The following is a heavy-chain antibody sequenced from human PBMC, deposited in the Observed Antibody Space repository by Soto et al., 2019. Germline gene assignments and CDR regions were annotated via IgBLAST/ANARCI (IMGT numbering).Heavy chain of an antibody. Sequence: QVQLVESGGGVVQPGRSLRLSCAASGFTFSNYAMHWVRQAPGKGLEWVAVISYAGDNKYYADSVKGRFTLSRDNSRNTLYVQMNSLTTEDTAMYYCARSRGQRTSHASGYYYGMDVWGRGTTVTVSS. V-gene: IGHV3-30-3*01. CDR2: ISYAGDNK. D-gene: IGHD1-26*01. CDR1: GFTFSNYA. J-gene: IGHJ6*02. CDR3: ARSRGQRTSHASGYYYGMDV.